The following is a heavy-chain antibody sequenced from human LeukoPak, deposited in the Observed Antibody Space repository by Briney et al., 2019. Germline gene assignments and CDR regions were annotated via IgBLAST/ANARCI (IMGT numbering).Heavy chain of an antibody. CDR3: ARGLRETGFDS. J-gene: IGHJ4*02. CDR2: ISASGGST. V-gene: IGHV3-23*01. CDR1: GFTFSSSA. Sequence: GGSLRLSCAASGFTFSSSAMSWVRQAPGKGLEWVSVISASGGSTYYADSVKGRFTISRDNSKKTLYLQMNSLRAEDTAVYYCARGLRETGFDSWGQGTLVTVSS. D-gene: IGHD1-1*01.